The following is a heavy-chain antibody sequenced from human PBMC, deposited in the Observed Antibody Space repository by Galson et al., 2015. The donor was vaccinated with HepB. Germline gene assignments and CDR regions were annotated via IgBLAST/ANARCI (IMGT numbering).Heavy chain of an antibody. V-gene: IGHV1-8*01. CDR3: ARGRIAVAGTDFDY. J-gene: IGHJ4*02. D-gene: IGHD6-19*01. CDR1: GYTFTSYD. CDR2: MNPNSGKT. Sequence: SVKVSCKASGYTFTSYDINWVRQATGQGLEWMGWMNPNSGKTGYAQKFQGRVTMTRNTSISTAYMELSSLRSEDTAVYYCARGRIAVAGTDFDYWGQGTLVTVSS.